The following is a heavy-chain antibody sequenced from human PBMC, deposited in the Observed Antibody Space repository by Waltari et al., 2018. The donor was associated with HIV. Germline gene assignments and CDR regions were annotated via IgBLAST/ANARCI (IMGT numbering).Heavy chain of an antibody. Sequence: EVQLVESGGGLVKPGGSLRLSCVVSGFTFNTFSMKWVRQAPGKGLEWVSSISSTSSFRYYADSVKGRFTISRDNGKNALYLQINNLRVEDTAVYYCASEDFWSGPHNWGQGTLVTVSS. CDR3: ASEDFWSGPHN. D-gene: IGHD3-3*01. CDR2: ISSTSSFR. V-gene: IGHV3-21*01. J-gene: IGHJ4*02. CDR1: GFTFNTFS.